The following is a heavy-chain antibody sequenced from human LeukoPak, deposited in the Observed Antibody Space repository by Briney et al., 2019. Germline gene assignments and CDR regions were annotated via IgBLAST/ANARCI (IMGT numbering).Heavy chain of an antibody. Sequence: SETLSLTCTVSGGSISSGDYYWSWIRQPPGKGLEWIAYVYYSGTTYYNPSLKSRVTMSADTSKNQLSLKLSSVTAADTAVYYCARPYYYDSRIDPWGQGILVTVSS. D-gene: IGHD3-22*01. J-gene: IGHJ5*02. CDR2: VYYSGTT. CDR3: ARPYYYDSRIDP. V-gene: IGHV4-30-4*01. CDR1: GGSISSGDYY.